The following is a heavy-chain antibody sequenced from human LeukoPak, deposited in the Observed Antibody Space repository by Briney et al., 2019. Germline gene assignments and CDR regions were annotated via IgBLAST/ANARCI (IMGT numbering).Heavy chain of an antibody. Sequence: SETLSLTCTVSGGSISSSSYYWGWIRQPPGKGLEWIGSIYHTGSTYYNPSLKSRVTISVDTSKNQFSLKLSFGTAADTAVYYCARVYCSGGTCYHFDYWGQGTLVTVSS. CDR1: GGSISSSSYY. V-gene: IGHV4-39*07. D-gene: IGHD2-15*01. CDR2: IYHTGST. J-gene: IGHJ4*02. CDR3: ARVYCSGGTCYHFDY.